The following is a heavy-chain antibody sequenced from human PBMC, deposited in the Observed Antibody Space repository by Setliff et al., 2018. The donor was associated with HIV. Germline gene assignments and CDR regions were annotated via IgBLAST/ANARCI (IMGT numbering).Heavy chain of an antibody. CDR1: GFTFSSSC. CDR2: ISYGSTYI. D-gene: IGHD3-16*01. CDR3: ARSGGIGNYHWDV. J-gene: IGHJ6*03. V-gene: IGHV3-21*01. Sequence: GGSLRLSCVASGFTFSSSCMDWFRQAPGKGLEWVSSISYGSTYIYQSDSVRGRFTISRDDAKKSLYLQMNSLGAEDTAVYYCARSGGIGNYHWDVWGKGTTVTVSS.